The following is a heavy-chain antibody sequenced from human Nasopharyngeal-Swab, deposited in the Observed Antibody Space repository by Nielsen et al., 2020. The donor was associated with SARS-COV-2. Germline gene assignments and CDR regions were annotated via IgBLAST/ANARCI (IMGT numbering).Heavy chain of an antibody. D-gene: IGHD6-13*01. V-gene: IGHV1-3*01. Sequence: ASVKVSCKASGGTFSSYAMHWVRQAPGQRLEWMGWINAGNGNTKYSQKFQGRVTITRDTSASTAYMELSSLRSEDTAVYYCARDRWKISSWYHGFDYWGQGTLVTVSS. CDR3: ARDRWKISSWYHGFDY. J-gene: IGHJ4*02. CDR1: GGTFSSYA. CDR2: INAGNGNT.